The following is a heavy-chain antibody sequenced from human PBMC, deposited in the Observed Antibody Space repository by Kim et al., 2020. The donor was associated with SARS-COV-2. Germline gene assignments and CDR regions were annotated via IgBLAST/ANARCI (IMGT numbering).Heavy chain of an antibody. J-gene: IGHJ6*04. CDR3: ARDWNDRSGYYYYGRDV. CDR1: GGSFSGYY. CDR2: TNHSGST. V-gene: IGHV4-34*01. D-gene: IGHD1-1*01. Sequence: SETLSLTRAVYGGSFSGYYWSWIRQPPGKGLEWIGETNHSGSTNYNPSLKSRVTISVDTSKNQFSLKLSSVTAADTAVYYCARDWNDRSGYYYYGRDVWGKWPAVTVSS.